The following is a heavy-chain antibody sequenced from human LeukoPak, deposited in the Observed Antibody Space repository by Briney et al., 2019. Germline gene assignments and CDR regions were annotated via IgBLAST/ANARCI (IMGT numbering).Heavy chain of an antibody. Sequence: GGSLRLSCAVSGFTFSSYWVHWVRQAPGKGLVWVSRINSDGSSTSYADSVKGRFTISRDNAKNTLYLQMNSLRAEDTAVYYCARGEVPAGFYYGMDVWGQGTTVTVSS. V-gene: IGHV3-74*01. CDR2: INSDGSST. J-gene: IGHJ6*02. CDR1: GFTFSSYW. CDR3: ARGEVPAGFYYGMDV. D-gene: IGHD2-2*01.